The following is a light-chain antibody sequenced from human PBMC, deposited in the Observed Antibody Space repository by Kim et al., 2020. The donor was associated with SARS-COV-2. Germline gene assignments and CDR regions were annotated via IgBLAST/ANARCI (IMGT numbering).Light chain of an antibody. Sequence: DIQMTQSPSTLSASVGDRVTITCRASQSLCRWLAWYQQKPGKAPKLLIYGASNFESGVPSRFSGSGSGTECTLTISSLQPDDFATYYCQQYNSDLQVAFGGGTKVEIK. J-gene: IGKJ4*01. CDR2: GAS. V-gene: IGKV1-5*01. CDR3: QQYNSDLQVA. CDR1: QSLCRW.